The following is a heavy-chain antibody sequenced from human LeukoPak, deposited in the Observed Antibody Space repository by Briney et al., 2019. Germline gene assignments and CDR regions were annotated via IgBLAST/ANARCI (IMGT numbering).Heavy chain of an antibody. CDR3: ARGCPIQPWFDP. D-gene: IGHD5-18*01. V-gene: IGHV4-34*01. J-gene: IGHJ5*02. Sequence: PSETLSLTCAVYGGSFSGYCWSWIRQPPGKGLEWIGEINHSGSTNYNPSLKSRVTISVDTSKNQFSLKLGSVTAADTAVYYCARGCPIQPWFDPWGQGTLVTVSS. CDR2: INHSGST. CDR1: GGSFSGYC.